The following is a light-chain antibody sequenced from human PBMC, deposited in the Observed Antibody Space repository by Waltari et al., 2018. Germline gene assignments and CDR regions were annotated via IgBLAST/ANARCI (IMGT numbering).Light chain of an antibody. J-gene: IGKJ1*01. CDR1: QSVSSNY. Sequence: EIVLTQYPGTLSLSPGERAPLSCRASQSVSSNYLAWYQQKPGQAPRLLIYSASSRATGIPDRFSGSGSGTDFTLTISRLEPEDFAVYYCQQYDNSWTFGQGTKVEIK. CDR2: SAS. CDR3: QQYDNSWT. V-gene: IGKV3-20*01.